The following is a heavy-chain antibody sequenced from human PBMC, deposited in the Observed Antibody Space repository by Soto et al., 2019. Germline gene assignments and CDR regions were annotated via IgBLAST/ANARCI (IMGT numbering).Heavy chain of an antibody. CDR1: GFTFSSYA. CDR2: ISYDGSNK. CDR3: ATKGGGPTVKPSSSYYGMDV. J-gene: IGHJ6*04. Sequence: QVQLVESGGGVVQPGRSLRLSCAASGFTFSSYAMHWVRQAPGKGLEWVTVISYDGSNKYYADSVKGRFTISRDNSKNTLFMKRNSQRVKDPAVYYGATKGGGPTVKPSSSYYGMDVGAKGTTVPVPP. V-gene: IGHV3-30-3*01. D-gene: IGHD4-17*01.